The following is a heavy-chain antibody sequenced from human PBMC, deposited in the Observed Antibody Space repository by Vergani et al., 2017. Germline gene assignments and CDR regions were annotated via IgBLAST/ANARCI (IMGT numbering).Heavy chain of an antibody. CDR3: ARVVGRDILTGYYNY. CDR2: ITPFFSTA. CDR1: GGTFSSYA. Sequence: QVHLVQSGAEVKKPGSSVKVSCKASGGTFSSYAINWVRQAPGQGLEWMGGITPFFSTANYAQKFQGRVTITADESTTTVYMELSSLRSEDTAVSYCARVVGRDILTGYYNYWGQGTLVTVSS. D-gene: IGHD3-9*01. J-gene: IGHJ4*02. V-gene: IGHV1-69*01.